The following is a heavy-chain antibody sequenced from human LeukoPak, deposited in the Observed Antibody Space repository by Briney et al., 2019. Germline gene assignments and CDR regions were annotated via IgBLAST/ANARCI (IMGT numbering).Heavy chain of an antibody. D-gene: IGHD6-19*01. CDR3: ARDLTGYSTGCFWFDP. J-gene: IGHJ5*02. Sequence: ASVKVSCKASVYTFTGYYMHWVRQAPGQGLEWMGWINPNSGGTNYAQKFQGRVTITRDTSASTAYMELSSLRSEDMAVYYCARDLTGYSTGCFWFDPWGQGTLVTVSS. CDR2: INPNSGGT. V-gene: IGHV1-2*02. CDR1: VYTFTGYY.